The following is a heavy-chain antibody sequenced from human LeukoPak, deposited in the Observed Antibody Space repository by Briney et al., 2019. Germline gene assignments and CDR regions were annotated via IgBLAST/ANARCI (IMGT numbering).Heavy chain of an antibody. CDR2: IYTTGRT. J-gene: IGHJ4*02. V-gene: IGHV4-4*07. Sequence: PSETLSLTCGVSGVYISSYWWSWVRKPAGKGLEWIGRIYTTGRTNYSPSFQSRVTMSIDMSKNHFSLTLRSVTAAATAVYYCARAGYTISAFHSDFWGQGAPVTVSS. CDR1: GVYISSYW. D-gene: IGHD5-24*01. CDR3: ARAGYTISAFHSDF.